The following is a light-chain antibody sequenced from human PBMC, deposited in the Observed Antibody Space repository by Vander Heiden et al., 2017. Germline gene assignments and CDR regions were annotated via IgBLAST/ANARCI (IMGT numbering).Light chain of an antibody. J-gene: IGKJ1*01. Sequence: IVMTQSPLSLPVTPGEPASISCRSSQSPLHSNGYNYLDWYRQKPGQSPQLLIYLGSNRASGVPDRFSGSGSGTDFTLKISRVEAEDVGVYYCMQALQTPWTFGQGTKVEIK. CDR3: MQALQTPWT. CDR2: LGS. CDR1: QSPLHSNGYNY. V-gene: IGKV2-28*01.